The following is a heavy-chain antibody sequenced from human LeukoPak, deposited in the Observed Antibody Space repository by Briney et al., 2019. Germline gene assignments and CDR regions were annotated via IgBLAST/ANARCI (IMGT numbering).Heavy chain of an antibody. V-gene: IGHV4-31*03. Sequence: PSQTLSLTCTVSGGSIRSGDYYWSWIRQHPGKGLERIGCIYYSGSTFYNSSLKSRLSISVDTSKNQFSLKLSSVTAADTAMYYCAREQQFRDAFDVWGQGTMVTVSS. J-gene: IGHJ3*01. D-gene: IGHD6-13*01. CDR2: IYYSGST. CDR3: AREQQFRDAFDV. CDR1: GGSIRSGDYY.